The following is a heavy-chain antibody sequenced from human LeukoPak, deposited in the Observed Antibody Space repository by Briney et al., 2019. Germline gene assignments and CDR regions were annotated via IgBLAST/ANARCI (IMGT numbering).Heavy chain of an antibody. V-gene: IGHV3-48*04. Sequence: PGGSLRLSCAASGFTFNSYSMNWVRQARGKGLEWVSYISSSSSTIYYADSVKGRFTISRDNAKNSLYLQMNSLRAEDTAVYYCARPQGGYAGYYYYYYMDVWGKGTTVTVSS. CDR2: ISSSSSTI. J-gene: IGHJ6*03. CDR3: ARPQGGYAGYYYYYYMDV. CDR1: GFTFNSYS. D-gene: IGHD5-12*01.